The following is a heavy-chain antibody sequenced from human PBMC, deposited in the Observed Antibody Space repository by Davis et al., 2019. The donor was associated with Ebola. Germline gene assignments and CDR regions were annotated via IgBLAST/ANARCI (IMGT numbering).Heavy chain of an antibody. CDR1: GYTFTSYY. J-gene: IGHJ3*01. V-gene: IGHV1-46*01. Sequence: AASVKVSCKASGYTFTSYYMHWVRQAPGQGLEWMGIINPSDGNPNYAQKFQGRVTMTRDTSTTTVYMELSSLRSEDTAVYYYAREDTGYSSNLGRFRDHPFDLWGQGTMVTVSS. CDR3: AREDTGYSSNLGRFRDHPFDL. D-gene: IGHD4-11*01. CDR2: INPSDGNP.